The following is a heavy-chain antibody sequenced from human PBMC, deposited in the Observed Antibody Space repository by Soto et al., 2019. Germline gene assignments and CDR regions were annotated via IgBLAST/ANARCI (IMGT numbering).Heavy chain of an antibody. CDR2: IYYSGST. J-gene: IGHJ6*03. D-gene: IGHD3-3*01. V-gene: IGHV4-59*08. Sequence: SETLSLTCTVSGGSISSYYWSWIRQPPGKGLEWIGYIYYSGSTNYNPSLKSRVTISVDTSKNQFSLKLSSVTAADTAVYYCARHAGGITIFGVVRPHMDVWGKGTTVTVSS. CDR1: GGSISSYY. CDR3: ARHAGGITIFGVVRPHMDV.